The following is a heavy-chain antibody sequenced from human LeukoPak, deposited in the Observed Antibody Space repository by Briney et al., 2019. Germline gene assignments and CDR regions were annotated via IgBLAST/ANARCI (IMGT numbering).Heavy chain of an antibody. J-gene: IGHJ4*02. V-gene: IGHV3-30-3*01. CDR2: ISYDGSNK. CDR1: GFTFSSYA. CDR3: ARVRGHYGHFDY. Sequence: GGSLRLSCAASGFTFSSYAMHWVRQAPGKGLEWVAVISYDGSNKYYADSVKGRFTISRDNSKNTLYLQMNSLRAEDTAVYYCARVRGHYGHFDYWGQGTLVTVSS. D-gene: IGHD3-10*01.